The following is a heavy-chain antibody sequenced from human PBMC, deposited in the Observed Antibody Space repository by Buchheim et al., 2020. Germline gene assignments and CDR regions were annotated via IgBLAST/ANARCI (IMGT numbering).Heavy chain of an antibody. Sequence: QVQLQESGPGLVKPSETLSLTCTVSGGSISSYYWSWIRQPPGKGLEWIGYIYYSGSTNDNPSLKSRVTISVDTSKNQLSPKLSSVTAADTAVYYCAGQYSSGWYGDYYGMDVWGQGTT. CDR1: GGSISSYY. D-gene: IGHD6-19*01. CDR2: IYYSGST. CDR3: AGQYSSGWYGDYYGMDV. V-gene: IGHV4-59*01. J-gene: IGHJ6*02.